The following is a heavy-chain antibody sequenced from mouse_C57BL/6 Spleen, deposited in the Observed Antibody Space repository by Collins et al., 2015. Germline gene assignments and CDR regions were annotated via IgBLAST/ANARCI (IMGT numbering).Heavy chain of an antibody. CDR2: INPYNGGT. Sequence: EVQLQQSGPELVEAWSFNEDILQGFWLLIHWLHHELGEAEPWKNLEWIGLINPYNGGTSYNQKFKGKATLTVDKSSSTAYMELLSLTSEDSAVYYCAREGGKGRDYAMDYWGQGTSVTVSS. CDR1: LLIHWLH. D-gene: IGHD1-1*02. V-gene: IGHV1-18*01. CDR3: AREGGKGRDYAMDY. J-gene: IGHJ4*01.